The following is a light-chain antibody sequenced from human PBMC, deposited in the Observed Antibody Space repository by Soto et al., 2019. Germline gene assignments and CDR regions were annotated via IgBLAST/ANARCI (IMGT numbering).Light chain of an antibody. CDR1: QSVSTTY. Sequence: EIVLTQSPGTLSLFPGERATFSCRASQSVSTTYLAWYRQKPGQAPRLLIYGASSRATGIPDRFSDSGSGTDFTLTISRLEPEESAVYYCQHYGTSPRTFGQGTKVEIK. CDR2: GAS. J-gene: IGKJ1*01. CDR3: QHYGTSPRT. V-gene: IGKV3-20*01.